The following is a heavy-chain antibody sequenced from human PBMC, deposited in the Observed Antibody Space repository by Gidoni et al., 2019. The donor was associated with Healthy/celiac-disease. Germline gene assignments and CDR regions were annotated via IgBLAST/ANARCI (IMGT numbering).Heavy chain of an antibody. J-gene: IGHJ2*01. V-gene: IGHV4-34*01. CDR2: ITHSGST. D-gene: IGHD4-17*01. CDR3: ARDFYGRRRGYFDL. Sequence: QVQLQQWGAGPLKPSEIPSLTCAAYGGSFSGYYWSWIRQPRGKGLEWIGGITHSGSTYYSPSLRSRGTISVDTSKDQFSLKLSSVAAADTAVYYCARDFYGRRRGYFDLWGRGTLVTVSS. CDR1: GGSFSGYY.